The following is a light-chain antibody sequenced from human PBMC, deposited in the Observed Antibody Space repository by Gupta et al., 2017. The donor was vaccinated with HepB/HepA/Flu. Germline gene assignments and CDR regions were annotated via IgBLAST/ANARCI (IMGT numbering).Light chain of an antibody. J-gene: IGKJ2*01. Sequence: DIELTQSPLSLPVTPGEPASISCRSSQSLLHSNGYNYLDWYLQKPGQSPQLLIYLGSNRASGVPDRYSGSGSGTDFTLKISRVEAEDVGVYDCMQALQTPYTFGQGTKLEIK. V-gene: IGKV2-28*01. CDR3: MQALQTPYT. CDR2: LGS. CDR1: QSLLHSNGYNY.